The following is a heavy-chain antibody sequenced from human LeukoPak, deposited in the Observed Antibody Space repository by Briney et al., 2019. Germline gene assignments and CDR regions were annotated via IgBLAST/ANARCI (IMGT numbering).Heavy chain of an antibody. Sequence: PGGSLRLSCAASGFTFSDYYMSWIRQAPGKGLEWLSFISSGGGTIFYADSVKGRFTVSRDNAGNSLYLQMNSLRAEDTAVYYCASVLRGVIIGVFDYWGQGTLVTVSS. CDR2: ISSGGGTI. J-gene: IGHJ4*02. CDR1: GFTFSDYY. D-gene: IGHD3-10*01. V-gene: IGHV3-11*04. CDR3: ASVLRGVIIGVFDY.